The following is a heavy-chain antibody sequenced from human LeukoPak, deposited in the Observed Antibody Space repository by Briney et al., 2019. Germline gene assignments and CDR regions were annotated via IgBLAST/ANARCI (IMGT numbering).Heavy chain of an antibody. CDR1: GFTFSSYA. CDR2: ISGSGGTT. CDR3: AKGDVVTAIFPLDY. V-gene: IGHV3-23*01. D-gene: IGHD5-12*01. Sequence: PTGGSLRLSCAASGFTFSSYAMSWVRQAPGKGLEWVSGISGSGGTTYYADSVQGRFTISRDNSKKTLFLQMSSLRAEDTAVYYCAKGDVVTAIFPLDYWGQGTLVIVSS. J-gene: IGHJ4*02.